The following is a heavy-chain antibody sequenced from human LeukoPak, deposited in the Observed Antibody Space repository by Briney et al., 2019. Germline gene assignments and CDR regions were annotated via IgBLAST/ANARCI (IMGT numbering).Heavy chain of an antibody. V-gene: IGHV3-11*04. J-gene: IGHJ3*02. CDR3: ARIGITMIVVANFDI. CDR2: ISSSGSTI. CDR1: GFTFSDYY. D-gene: IGHD3-22*01. Sequence: GGSLRLSCAAPGFTFSDYYMSWIRQAPGKGLEWVSYISSSGSTIYYADSVKGRFTISRDNAKNSLYLQMNSLRAEDTAVYYCARIGITMIVVANFDIWGQGTMVTVSS.